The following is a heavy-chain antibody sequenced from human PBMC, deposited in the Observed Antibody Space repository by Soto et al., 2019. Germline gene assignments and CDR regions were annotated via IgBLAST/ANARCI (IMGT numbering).Heavy chain of an antibody. D-gene: IGHD6-19*01. CDR1: GFTFTSSA. J-gene: IGHJ4*02. CDR2: IVVGSGNT. CDR3: AKDRLSSSGGPRNDY. Sequence: ASVKVSCKASGFTFTSSAVQWVRQARGQRLEWIGWIVVGSGNTNYAQKFQERVTITRDMSTSTAYMELSSLRSEDTAVYYCAKDRLSSSGGPRNDYWGQGTLVTVSS. V-gene: IGHV1-58*01.